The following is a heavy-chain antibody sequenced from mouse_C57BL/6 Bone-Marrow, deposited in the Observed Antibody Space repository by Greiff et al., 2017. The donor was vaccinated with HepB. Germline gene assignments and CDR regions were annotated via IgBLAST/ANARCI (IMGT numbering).Heavy chain of an antibody. D-gene: IGHD1-1*01. J-gene: IGHJ4*01. CDR1: GYTFTSYT. Sequence: VQVVESGAELARPGASVKMSCKASGYTFTSYTMHWVKQRPGQGLEWIGYINPSSGYSKYNQKFKDKATLTADKSSSTAYMQLSSLTSEDSAVYYCARRIYYYGSSPLYAMDYWGQGTSVTVSS. CDR2: INPSSGYS. CDR3: ARRIYYYGSSPLYAMDY. V-gene: IGHV1-4*01.